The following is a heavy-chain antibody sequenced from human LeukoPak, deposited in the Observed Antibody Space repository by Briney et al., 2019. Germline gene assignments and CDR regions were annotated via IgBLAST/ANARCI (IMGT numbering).Heavy chain of an antibody. V-gene: IGHV1-69*10. J-gene: IGHJ6*02. CDR1: GGTFSSYA. CDR3: ARNKGVYGDYKYYYSMDV. D-gene: IGHD4-17*01. Sequence: SVKVSCKASGGTFSSYAINWVRQAPGQGLEWMGGIIPILAIANYAQNFQGRVTLTADKSTSTVYMELRSLMSEDTAVYYCARNKGVYGDYKYYYSMDVWGQGTTVTVSS. CDR2: IIPILAIA.